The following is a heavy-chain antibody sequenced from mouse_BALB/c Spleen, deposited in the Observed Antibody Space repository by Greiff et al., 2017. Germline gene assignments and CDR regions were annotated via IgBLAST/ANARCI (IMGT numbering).Heavy chain of an antibody. V-gene: IGHV2-9*02. D-gene: IGHD2-10*01. CDR1: GFSLTSYG. CDR3: AKKEGPYYGLYYYAMDY. CDR2: IWAGGST. J-gene: IGHJ4*01. Sequence: VQGVESGPGLVAPSQSLSITCTVSGFSLTSYGVHWVRQPPGKGLEWLGVIWAGGSTNYNSALMSRLSISKDNSKSQVFLKMNSLQADDTAIYYCAKKEGPYYGLYYYAMDYWGQGTSVTVSS.